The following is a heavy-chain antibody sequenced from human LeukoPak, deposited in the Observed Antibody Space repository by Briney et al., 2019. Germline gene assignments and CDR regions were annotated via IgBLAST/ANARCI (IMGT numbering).Heavy chain of an antibody. CDR3: AKDWIQFNRVFDCFDS. CDR1: GFTFDDYA. J-gene: IGHJ4*02. V-gene: IGHV3-23*01. CDR2: IGNTET. Sequence: PGGSLRLSCAASGFTFDDYAMHWVRQTPEKGLEWVATIGNTETFYADSVTGRFTISRDNSKNTVNLQMNRLRVEDTAIYYCAKDWIQFNRVFDCFDSWGQGTLVTVSS. D-gene: IGHD5-18*01.